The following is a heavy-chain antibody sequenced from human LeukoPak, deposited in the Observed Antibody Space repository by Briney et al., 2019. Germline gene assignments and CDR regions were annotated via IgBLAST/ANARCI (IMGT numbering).Heavy chain of an antibody. Sequence: GGSLRLSCAASGFTFSSSAMSWVRQAPGKWLESVSAISGSGGSTNYGGSVKGRFTISRDNSKNTLYLQMNSLRAEDTAVYYGAKDRPRFYDSSGYALDAFDIWGQGTMVTVSS. J-gene: IGHJ3*02. CDR3: AKDRPRFYDSSGYALDAFDI. V-gene: IGHV3-23*01. D-gene: IGHD3-22*01. CDR1: GFTFSSSA. CDR2: ISGSGGST.